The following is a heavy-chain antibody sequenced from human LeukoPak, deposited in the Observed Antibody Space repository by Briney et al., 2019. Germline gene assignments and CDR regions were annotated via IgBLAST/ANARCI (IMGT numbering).Heavy chain of an antibody. Sequence: ASVKVSCKASGYTFTSYGISWVRRAPGQGLEWMGWISAYNGNTNYAQKLQGRVTMTTDTSTSTAYMELRSLRSDDTAVYYCARTSRPGGYYYYGMDVWGQGTTVTVSS. J-gene: IGHJ6*02. CDR3: ARTSRPGGYYYYGMDV. D-gene: IGHD1-14*01. CDR2: ISAYNGNT. V-gene: IGHV1-18*01. CDR1: GYTFTSYG.